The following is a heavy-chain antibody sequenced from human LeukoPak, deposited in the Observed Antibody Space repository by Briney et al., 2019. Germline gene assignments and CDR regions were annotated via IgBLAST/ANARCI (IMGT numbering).Heavy chain of an antibody. CDR3: AKRGDYDRSGYYLDY. J-gene: IGHJ4*02. CDR1: GFTFSSYA. V-gene: IGHV3-23*01. D-gene: IGHD3-22*01. CDR2: ISGSGGST. Sequence: GGSLRLSYAASGFTFSSYAMSWVRQAPGKGLEWVSAISGSGGSTYYADSVKGRFTISRDNSKNTLYLQMNSLRAEDTAVYYCAKRGDYDRSGYYLDYWGQGTLVTVSS.